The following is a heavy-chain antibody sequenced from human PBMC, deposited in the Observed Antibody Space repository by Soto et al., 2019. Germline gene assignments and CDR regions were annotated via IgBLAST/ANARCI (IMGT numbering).Heavy chain of an antibody. CDR1: GFTFSSYE. J-gene: IGHJ4*02. D-gene: IGHD4-17*01. CDR3: ARNPEPHDYGDPYYFDY. CDR2: ISSSGSTI. Sequence: GGSLRLSCAASGFTFSSYEMNWVRQAPGKGLEWVSYISSSGSTIYYADSVKGRFTISRDNAKNSLYLQMNSLRAEDTAVYYCARNPEPHDYGDPYYFDYWGQGTLVTVSS. V-gene: IGHV3-48*03.